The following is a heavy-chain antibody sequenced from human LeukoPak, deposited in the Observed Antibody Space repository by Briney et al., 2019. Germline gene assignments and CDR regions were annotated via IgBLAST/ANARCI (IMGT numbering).Heavy chain of an antibody. CDR3: ARSLHCSSTSCYTPYYFDY. CDR1: GGSINNHY. J-gene: IGHJ4*02. D-gene: IGHD2-2*02. V-gene: IGHV4-30-4*08. CDR2: IYYSGST. Sequence: PSETLSLTCIVSGGSINNHYWTWIRQPPGKGLEWIGYIYYSGSTYYNPSLKSRVTISVDTSKNQFSLKLSSVTAADTAVYYCARSLHCSSTSCYTPYYFDYWGQGTLVTVSS.